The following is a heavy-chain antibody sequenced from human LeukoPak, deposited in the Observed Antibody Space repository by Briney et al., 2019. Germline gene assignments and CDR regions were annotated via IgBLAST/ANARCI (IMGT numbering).Heavy chain of an antibody. V-gene: IGHV4-39*01. Sequence: SETLSLTCTVSGGSISSSSHYWGWIRQPPGKGLEWIGSIYYSGSTYYNPSLKSRVTISVDTSKNQFSLKLSSVTAADTAVYYCARHYCSGGSCYFDYWGQGTLVTVSS. D-gene: IGHD2-15*01. J-gene: IGHJ4*02. CDR2: IYYSGST. CDR1: GGSISSSSHY. CDR3: ARHYCSGGSCYFDY.